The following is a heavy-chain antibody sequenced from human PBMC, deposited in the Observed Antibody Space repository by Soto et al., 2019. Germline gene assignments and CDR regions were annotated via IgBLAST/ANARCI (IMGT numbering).Heavy chain of an antibody. CDR2: IIPIFGTA. D-gene: IGHD6-13*01. J-gene: IGHJ6*02. CDR1: GGTFSSYA. V-gene: IGHV1-69*12. Sequence: QVQLVQSGAEVKKPGSSVKVSCKASGGTFSSYAISWVRQAPGQGLEWMGGIIPIFGTANYAQKFQGRVTITADESTSTAYMELSSLRSEDTAVYYCARGGEDPLPDSSSYDYGMDVWGQGTTVTVSS. CDR3: ARGGEDPLPDSSSYDYGMDV.